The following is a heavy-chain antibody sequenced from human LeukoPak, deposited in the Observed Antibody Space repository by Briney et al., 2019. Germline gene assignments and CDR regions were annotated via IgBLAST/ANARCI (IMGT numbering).Heavy chain of an antibody. Sequence: PSETLSLTCTVSGGSISSYYWSWIRQPPGKGLEWIGYIYYSGSTNYNPSLKSRVTISVDTSKNQFPLKLSSVTAADTAVYYCARAGGLQRFDYWGQGTLVTVSS. J-gene: IGHJ4*02. D-gene: IGHD3-16*01. CDR3: ARAGGLQRFDY. V-gene: IGHV4-59*08. CDR2: IYYSGST. CDR1: GGSISSYY.